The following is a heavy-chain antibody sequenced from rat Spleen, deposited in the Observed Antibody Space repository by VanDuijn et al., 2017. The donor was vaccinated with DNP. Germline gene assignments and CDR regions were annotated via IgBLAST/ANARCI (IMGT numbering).Heavy chain of an antibody. J-gene: IGHJ2*01. Sequence: EVQLVESGGGLVQPGRSMKLSCAVSGFTFSDYSMAWVLQAPTKGLEWVASISPDGHITYYQDSVKGRFTISRDNGKSTLYLQMESLRSEDTATYYCTRHGRRVFDYWGQGVMVTVSS. V-gene: IGHV5-25*01. CDR2: ISPDGHIT. CDR1: GFTFSDYS. CDR3: TRHGRRVFDY. D-gene: IGHD1-11*01.